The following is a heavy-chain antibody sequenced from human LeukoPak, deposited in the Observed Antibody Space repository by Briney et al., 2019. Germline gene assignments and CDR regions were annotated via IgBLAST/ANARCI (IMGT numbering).Heavy chain of an antibody. V-gene: IGHV4-59*01. J-gene: IGHJ4*02. CDR1: GGSISSYY. CDR3: ARVDVQLLWFGELLTRFDY. Sequence: NPSETLSLTCTVSGGSISSYYWSWIRQPPGKGLEWIGYIYYSGSTNYNPSLKSRVTISVDTSKNQFSLKLSSVTAADTAVYYCARVDVQLLWFGELLTRFDYWGQGTLVTVSS. CDR2: IYYSGST. D-gene: IGHD3-10*01.